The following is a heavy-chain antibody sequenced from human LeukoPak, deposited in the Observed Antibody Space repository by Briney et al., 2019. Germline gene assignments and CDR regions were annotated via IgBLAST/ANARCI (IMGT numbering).Heavy chain of an antibody. D-gene: IGHD5-12*01. CDR3: ARDLVEDIVASYRTYYGMDV. CDR1: GGTFSSYA. J-gene: IGHJ6*04. Sequence: GSSVKVSCKASGGTFSSYAISWVRQAPGQGLEWMGGIIPIFGTANYAQKFQGRVTITADESTSTAYMELSSLRSEDTAVYYCARDLVEDIVASYRTYYGMDVWGKGTTVTVSS. V-gene: IGHV1-69*01. CDR2: IIPIFGTA.